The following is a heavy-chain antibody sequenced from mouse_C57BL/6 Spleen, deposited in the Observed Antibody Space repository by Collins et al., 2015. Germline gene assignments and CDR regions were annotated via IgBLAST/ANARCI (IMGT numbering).Heavy chain of an antibody. CDR2: ISYDGSN. V-gene: IGHV3-6*01. J-gene: IGHJ1*03. CDR1: GYSITSGYY. CDR3: ARVKLWYFDV. Sequence: DVQLQESGPGLVKPSQSLSLTCSVTGYSITSGYYWNWIRQFPGNKLEWMGYISYDGSNNYNPSLKNRISITRDTSKNQFFLKLNSVTTEDTATYYCARVKLWYFDVWGTGTTVTVSS.